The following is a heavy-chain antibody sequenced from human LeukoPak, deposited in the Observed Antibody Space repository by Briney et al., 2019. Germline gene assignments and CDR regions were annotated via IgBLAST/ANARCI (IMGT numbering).Heavy chain of an antibody. Sequence: PGGSLRLSCAASGFTFSNYAMSWVRQAPGKGLEWVSSIGGSGGSTYYADSVKGRFTISRDNSQNTLYLQMNSLRAEDTAVYYCASDYYFDHWGQGTLVTVSS. CDR2: IGGSGGST. CDR3: ASDYYFDH. V-gene: IGHV3-23*01. D-gene: IGHD2-21*01. J-gene: IGHJ4*02. CDR1: GFTFSNYA.